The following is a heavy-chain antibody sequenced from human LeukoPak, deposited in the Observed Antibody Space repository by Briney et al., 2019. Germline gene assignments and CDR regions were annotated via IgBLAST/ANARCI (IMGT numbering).Heavy chain of an antibody. J-gene: IGHJ4*02. CDR2: IKQDGSEK. CDR3: ARDRYITRSWGYDFDY. V-gene: IGHV3-7*01. D-gene: IGHD6-13*01. Sequence: GSLRLSCAVSGFTFSSYWMSWVRQAPGKGLEWVANIKQDGSEKYYVDSVKGRFTIPRDNAKNSLYLQMNTLRAEDTAVYYCARDRYITRSWGYDFDYWGQGILVTVSS. CDR1: GFTFSSYW.